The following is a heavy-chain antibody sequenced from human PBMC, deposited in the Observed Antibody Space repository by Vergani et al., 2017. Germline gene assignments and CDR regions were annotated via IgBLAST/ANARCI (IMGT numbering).Heavy chain of an antibody. Sequence: QVQLQESGPGLVKPSETLSLTCAVSGGSISSYYWSWIRQPPGKGLEWIGYIYYSGSTNYNPSLKSRVTISVETSKNKFSLKLSSVTAADTAVYYCARAGVIIAARVFDYWGQGTLVTVSS. CDR2: IYYSGST. D-gene: IGHD6-6*01. V-gene: IGHV4-59*01. J-gene: IGHJ4*02. CDR1: GGSISSYY. CDR3: ARAGVIIAARVFDY.